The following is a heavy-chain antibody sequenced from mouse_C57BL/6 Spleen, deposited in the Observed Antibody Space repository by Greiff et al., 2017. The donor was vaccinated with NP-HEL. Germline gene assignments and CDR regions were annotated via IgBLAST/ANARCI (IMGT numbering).Heavy chain of an antibody. CDR2: ISDGGSYT. CDR3: AKETLAWFAY. CDR1: GFTFSTYA. Sequence: EVKVEESGGGLVKPGGSLKLSCAASGFTFSTYAMSWVRQTPEKRLEWVATISDGGSYTYYPDNVKGRFTISRDNAKNNLYLQMSRLKSEDTAMYYCAKETLAWFAYWGQGTLVTVSA. J-gene: IGHJ3*01. D-gene: IGHD6-1*01. V-gene: IGHV5-4*01.